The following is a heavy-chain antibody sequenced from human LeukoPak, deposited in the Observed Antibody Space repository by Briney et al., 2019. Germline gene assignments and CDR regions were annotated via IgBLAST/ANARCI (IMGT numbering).Heavy chain of an antibody. J-gene: IGHJ3*02. Sequence: GESLKISCKASGYSFTSYWITWVRQIPGRGLEWMGLTYPRNSDTRYSPSFQGQVTISADRSISVAYLQWSSLKASDTAIYYCARHLTGDYEPRGMGASAIWGQGTMVTVSS. CDR2: TYPRNSDT. CDR1: GYSFTSYW. D-gene: IGHD4-17*01. CDR3: ARHLTGDYEPRGMGASAI. V-gene: IGHV5-51*01.